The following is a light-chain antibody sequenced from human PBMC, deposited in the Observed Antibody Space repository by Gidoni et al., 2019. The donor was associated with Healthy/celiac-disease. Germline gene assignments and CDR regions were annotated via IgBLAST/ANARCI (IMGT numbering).Light chain of an antibody. Sequence: DIVLTQSPATLSLSPGERATLSCRASQSVSSYLAWYQQKPGQAPRLLIYDASNRATGIPARFSGSGSGTDFTLTISSLEPEDFAVYYCQQRSNAVGITFGQGTRLEIK. CDR3: QQRSNAVGIT. V-gene: IGKV3-11*01. CDR2: DAS. J-gene: IGKJ5*01. CDR1: QSVSSY.